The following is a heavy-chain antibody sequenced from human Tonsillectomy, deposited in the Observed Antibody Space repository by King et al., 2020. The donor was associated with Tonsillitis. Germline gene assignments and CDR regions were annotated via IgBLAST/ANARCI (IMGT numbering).Heavy chain of an antibody. CDR1: GFTFSSYT. D-gene: IGHD6-19*01. CDR3: AREPYSSGWLTVGYFDY. CDR2: ISYDGSNK. V-gene: IGHV3-30-3*01. J-gene: IGHJ4*02. Sequence: VQLVESGGGVVQPGRSLRLSCAASGFTFSSYTMHWVRQAPGKGLEWVAVISYDGSNKYYADTVKGRFTISRDNSKNTLYLQMNSLRADDTAVYYCAREPYSSGWLTVGYFDYWGQGTLVTVSS.